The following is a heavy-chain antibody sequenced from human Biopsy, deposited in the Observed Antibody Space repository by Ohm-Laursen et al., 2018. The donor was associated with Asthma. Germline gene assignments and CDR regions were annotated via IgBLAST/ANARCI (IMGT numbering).Heavy chain of an antibody. Sequence: SLRLSCSASGFTFSHYNMNWVRQAPGKGLEWVSSITDTSRYIKYADSVKGRFTVSRDSSRNTLYLQLSTLRVEDTAVYFCAKITTDRQKANNWFDPWGQGTLVTVSS. D-gene: IGHD3-22*01. CDR3: AKITTDRQKANNWFDP. V-gene: IGHV3-21*04. CDR1: GFTFSHYN. J-gene: IGHJ5*02. CDR2: ITDTSRYI.